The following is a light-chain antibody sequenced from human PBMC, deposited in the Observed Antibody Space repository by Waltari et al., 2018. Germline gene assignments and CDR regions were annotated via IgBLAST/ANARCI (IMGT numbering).Light chain of an antibody. CDR2: EVT. J-gene: IGLJ2*01. Sequence: QSALTQPASVSGSPGQSITISCTGSSTDVGAFNYVSWYQQYPGTAPKLMILEVTHRASGGSNRFSGSKSGNTASLTISGLQAEDEADYYCSSYSISSTRFLFGGGTKLTVL. CDR1: STDVGAFNY. V-gene: IGLV2-14*01. CDR3: SSYSISSTRFL.